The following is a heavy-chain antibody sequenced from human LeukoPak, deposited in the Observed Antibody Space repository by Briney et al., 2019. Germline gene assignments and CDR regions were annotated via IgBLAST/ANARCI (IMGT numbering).Heavy chain of an antibody. CDR1: GVSISGSGYY. Sequence: SETLSLTCTVSGVSISGSGYYFGWIRQPPGKGLEWIGNIYYSGNTYYNASLESRVTISVDTSKNQFSLKLSSVTAADTAVYYCARDHPGIAAAVDNWFDPWGQGTLVTVSS. CDR3: ARDHPGIAAAVDNWFDP. D-gene: IGHD6-13*01. CDR2: IYYSGNT. J-gene: IGHJ5*02. V-gene: IGHV4-39*07.